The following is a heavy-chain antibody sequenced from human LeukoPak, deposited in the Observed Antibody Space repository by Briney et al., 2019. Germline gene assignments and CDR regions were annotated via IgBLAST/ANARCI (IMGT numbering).Heavy chain of an antibody. V-gene: IGHV4-39*07. CDR1: GGSISSSSYY. CDR2: IYYSGRT. CDR3: ARVFRLSGSYLNWFDR. Sequence: SETLSLTCTVSGGSISSSSYYWGRLRQPPGKGLEWIGSIYYSGRTYYNPSRKSRVTISVDTSKNQFSLKLSSVTAAETAVYYCARVFRLSGSYLNWFDRWGQGTLVTVSS. D-gene: IGHD1-26*01. J-gene: IGHJ5*02.